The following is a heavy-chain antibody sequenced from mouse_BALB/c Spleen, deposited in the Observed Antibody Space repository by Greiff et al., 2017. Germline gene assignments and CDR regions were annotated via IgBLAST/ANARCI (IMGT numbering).Heavy chain of an antibody. Sequence: EVKLMESGGGLVQPGGSRKLSCAASGFTFSSFGMHWVRQAPEKGLEWVAYISSGSSTNYYADTVKGRSTISRNNPKNTQILQMTRLRSEDTAMYYCTRGGYGRDMDYWGQGTSVTVSS. V-gene: IGHV5-17*02. CDR3: TRGGYGRDMDY. D-gene: IGHD2-2*01. CDR2: ISSGSSTN. CDR1: GFTFSSFG. J-gene: IGHJ4*01.